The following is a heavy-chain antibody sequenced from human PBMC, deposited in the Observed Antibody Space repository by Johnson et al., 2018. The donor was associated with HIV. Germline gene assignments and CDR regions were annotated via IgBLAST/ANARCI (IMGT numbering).Heavy chain of an antibody. CDR1: GFTVSSNY. CDR2: IRYDGSTE. D-gene: IGHD3-16*01. V-gene: IGHV3-33*08. J-gene: IGHJ3*02. CDR3: ARAHYDYAPAPTFDI. Sequence: VQLVESGGGLIQPGGSLRLSCAASGFTVSSNYMTWVRQAPGKGLEWVAVIRYDGSTEFYADSVKGRFTNSRDTSKNTLYLQMNSLRAEDTAVYYCARAHYDYAPAPTFDIWGQGTMVTVSS.